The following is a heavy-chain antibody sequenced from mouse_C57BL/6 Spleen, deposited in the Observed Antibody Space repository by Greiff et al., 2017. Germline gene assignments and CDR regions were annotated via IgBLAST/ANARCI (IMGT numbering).Heavy chain of an antibody. D-gene: IGHD2-4*01. CDR3: ASYYDYDEAWFAY. V-gene: IGHV1-59*01. CDR1: GYTFTSYW. CDR2: IDPSDSYT. Sequence: QVQLQQPGAELVRPGTSVKLSCKASGYTFTSYWMHWVKQRPGQGLEWIGVIDPSDSYTNYNQKFKGKATLTVDTSSSTAYMQLSSLTSEDSAVYDCASYYDYDEAWFAYWGQGTLVTVSA. J-gene: IGHJ3*01.